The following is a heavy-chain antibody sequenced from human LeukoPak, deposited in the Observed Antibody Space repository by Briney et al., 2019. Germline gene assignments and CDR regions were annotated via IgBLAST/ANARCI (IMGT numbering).Heavy chain of an antibody. J-gene: IGHJ5*02. D-gene: IGHD4-17*01. CDR1: GYTFTGYY. CDR2: IKPNTGGT. Sequence: GASVKVSFKASGYTFTGYYIHWVRQAPGHGLEWMGWIKPNTGGTNYAQKFQGRVTMTRDTSISTAHMELSRLRSDDTAVYYCARGSGVGDFLSWFDPWGQGTLVTVS. CDR3: ARGSGVGDFLSWFDP. V-gene: IGHV1-2*02.